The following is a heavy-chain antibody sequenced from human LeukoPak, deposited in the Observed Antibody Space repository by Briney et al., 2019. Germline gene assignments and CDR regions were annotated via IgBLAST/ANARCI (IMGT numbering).Heavy chain of an antibody. CDR2: ISGSGGST. Sequence: GGSLRLSCAASGFTFSSYAMSWVRQAPGKGLEWVSAISGSGGSTYYADSVKGRFTISRDNAKNSLYLQMNSLRAEDTAVYYCTRDLMDYDVSTGLHHYYMDVWGQGTTVTVSS. V-gene: IGHV3-23*01. D-gene: IGHD3-9*01. CDR3: TRDLMDYDVSTGLHHYYMDV. J-gene: IGHJ6*02. CDR1: GFTFSSYA.